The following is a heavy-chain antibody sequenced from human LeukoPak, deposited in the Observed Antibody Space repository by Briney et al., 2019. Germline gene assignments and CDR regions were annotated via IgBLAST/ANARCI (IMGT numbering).Heavy chain of an antibody. CDR3: ARHPHYYFDNSAR. CDR1: GDSVRTSNSY. J-gene: IGHJ4*02. CDR2: MFYSGNT. D-gene: IGHD3-22*01. Sequence: SETLSLTCTVSGDSVRTSNSYWGWIRQPRGNGLEWIGRMFYSGNTYYNPSLKSRVTISVDTSKNQLSLRLSSVTAADTAVYYCARHPHYYFDNSARWGQGTLVTVSS. V-gene: IGHV4-39*01.